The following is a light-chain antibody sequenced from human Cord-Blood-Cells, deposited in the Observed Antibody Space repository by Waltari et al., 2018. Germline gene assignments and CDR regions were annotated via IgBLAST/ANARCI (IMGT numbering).Light chain of an antibody. CDR3: QSYDSSLSGHVV. V-gene: IGLV1-40*01. Sequence: SVLTQPPSVSGAPGQRVTISCTGSSSHIWAGSDVHWSPPLPGTAPNLLIYGNSNRPSEVPDRFSGSKSGTSASLAITGLQAEDEADYYCQSYDSSLSGHVVFGGGTKLTVL. J-gene: IGLJ2*01. CDR1: SSHIWAGSD. CDR2: GNS.